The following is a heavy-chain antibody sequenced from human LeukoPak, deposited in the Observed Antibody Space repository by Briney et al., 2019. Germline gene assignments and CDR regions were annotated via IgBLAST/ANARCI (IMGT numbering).Heavy chain of an antibody. CDR2: ISGSGGST. Sequence: GGSLRLSCAASGFTFSSYGMHWVRQAPGKGLEWVSAISGSGGSTYYADSVKGRFTISRDNSKNTLYLQMNSLRAEDTAVYYCAKDSSYYGSGSYYTGNWFDPWGQGTLVTVSS. D-gene: IGHD3-10*01. V-gene: IGHV3-23*01. CDR1: GFTFSSYG. CDR3: AKDSSYYGSGSYYTGNWFDP. J-gene: IGHJ5*02.